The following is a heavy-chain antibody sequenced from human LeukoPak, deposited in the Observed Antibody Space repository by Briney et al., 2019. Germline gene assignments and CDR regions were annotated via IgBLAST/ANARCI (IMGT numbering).Heavy chain of an antibody. J-gene: IGHJ4*02. D-gene: IGHD3-22*01. Sequence: PSETLSLTCTVSGGSISTFYWSWIRQPAGKGLEWIGRIHTSGSTNYNPSLKSRVTISVDTSKNQFSLRLSSVTAADTAVYYCARVTGYIVEDYFDYWGQGTLVTVSS. CDR2: IHTSGST. CDR3: ARVTGYIVEDYFDY. CDR1: GGSISTFY. V-gene: IGHV4-4*07.